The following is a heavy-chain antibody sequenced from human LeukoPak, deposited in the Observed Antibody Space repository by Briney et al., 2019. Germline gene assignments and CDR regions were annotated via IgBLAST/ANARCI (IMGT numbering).Heavy chain of an antibody. J-gene: IGHJ4*02. D-gene: IGHD6-19*01. CDR1: GFTFINAW. CDR3: AKDLPYTSGWALNY. CDR2: IKSKFDGGTT. V-gene: IGHV3-15*01. Sequence: EGSLRLSCAASGFTFINAWMTWVRQAPGKGLEWVGRIKSKFDGGTTDYAAPVKGRFTISRDDSKNTLYLQMNSLKTEDTAVYYCAKDLPYTSGWALNYWGQGTLVTVSS.